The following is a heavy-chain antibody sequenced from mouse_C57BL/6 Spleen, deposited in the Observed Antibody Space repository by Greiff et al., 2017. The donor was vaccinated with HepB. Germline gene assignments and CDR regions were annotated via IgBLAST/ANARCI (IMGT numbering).Heavy chain of an antibody. V-gene: IGHV14-4*01. CDR2: IDPENGDT. D-gene: IGHD2-4*01. Sequence: VQLQQSGAELVRPGASVKLSCTASGFNIKDDYMHWVKQRPEQGLEWIGWIDPENGDTEYASKFQGKATITADTSSNTAYLQLSSPTSEDTAVYYCTTYDYDEAWFAYWGQGTLVTVSA. CDR1: GFNIKDDY. CDR3: TTYDYDEAWFAY. J-gene: IGHJ3*01.